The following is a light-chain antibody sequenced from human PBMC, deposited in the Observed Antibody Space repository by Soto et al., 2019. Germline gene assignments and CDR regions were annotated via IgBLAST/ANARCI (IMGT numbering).Light chain of an antibody. V-gene: IGKV1-39*01. CDR2: ATS. CDR3: QQSYSTPPGT. Sequence: VRMPQSPSSLSASVGDRFTIACVSSQSISTYLIWYQQKPGKAPKLLIYATSSLQSGVPSRFSGSGSGTDFTLTISSLQPEDFATYYCQQSYSTPPGTFGQRTNVDI. J-gene: IGKJ1*01. CDR1: QSISTY.